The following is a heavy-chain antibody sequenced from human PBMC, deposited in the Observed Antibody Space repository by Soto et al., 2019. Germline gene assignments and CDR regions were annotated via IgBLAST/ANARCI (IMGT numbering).Heavy chain of an antibody. CDR1: DDSIRSGGYY. V-gene: IGHV4-31*01. D-gene: IGHD6-6*01. CDR2: IHYSWAT. J-gene: IGHJ6*04. CDR3: VRGKAKGDSSFSHH. Sequence: QLRLQEPGPGLVEPSQTLSLICSVSDDSIRSGGYYWTWIRQLPGKGLQWIGFIHYSWATLYSPPLKSLVSISMQMSNKQFSLRLGSVPAADTAIYYRVRGKAKGDSSFSHHWGKGTPFTVSS.